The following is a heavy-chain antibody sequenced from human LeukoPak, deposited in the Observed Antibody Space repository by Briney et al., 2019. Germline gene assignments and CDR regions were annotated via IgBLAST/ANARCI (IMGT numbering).Heavy chain of an antibody. CDR2: IYYSGST. D-gene: IGHD3-9*01. Sequence: SETLSLTCTVSGGSISSYYWSWIRQPPGKGLEWIGYIYYSGSTNYNPSLKSRVTISLDTSKNQVSLKLRSVTAADTAVYYCARAWPDWLSPSGHWGQGTLVTVSS. CDR1: GGSISSYY. J-gene: IGHJ4*02. V-gene: IGHV4-59*01. CDR3: ARAWPDWLSPSGH.